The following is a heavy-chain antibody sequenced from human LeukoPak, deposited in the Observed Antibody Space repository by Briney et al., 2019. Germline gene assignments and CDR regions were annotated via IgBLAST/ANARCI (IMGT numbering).Heavy chain of an antibody. CDR2: ISGSGGST. D-gene: IGHD6-13*01. CDR1: GFTFSSYA. V-gene: IGHV3-23*01. Sequence: GGSLRLSCAASGFTFSSYAMSWVRQAPGKGLEWVSAISGSGGSTYYADSVKGRFTISRDNSKNTLYLQMNSLRAEDTAVYYCAKDQGGYSSSWYNYWGQGTLVTVSS. CDR3: AKDQGGYSSSWYNY. J-gene: IGHJ4*02.